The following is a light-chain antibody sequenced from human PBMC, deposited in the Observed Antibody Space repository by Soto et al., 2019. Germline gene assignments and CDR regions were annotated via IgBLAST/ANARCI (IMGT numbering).Light chain of an antibody. V-gene: IGKV1-5*03. CDR3: QQYETYSWT. CDR1: QNINTW. J-gene: IGKJ1*01. CDR2: RAS. Sequence: DIQMTQSPSTLSASFGDRVTITCLSSQNINTWLAWYQQKPGKGPTLLIYRASRLESGVPSRFSGSGSGTEFALTISSLQPADFATYYCQQYETYSWTFGQGTKVDIK.